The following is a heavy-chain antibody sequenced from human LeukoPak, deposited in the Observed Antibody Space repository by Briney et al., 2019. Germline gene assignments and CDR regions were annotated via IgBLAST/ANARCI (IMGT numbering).Heavy chain of an antibody. V-gene: IGHV1-2*02. J-gene: IGHJ4*02. D-gene: IGHD5-18*01. Sequence: ASVKVSCKASGYTFTGYYMHWVRQAPGQGLEWMGWINPNSGGTNYAQKFQGRVTMTRDTSISTAYMELSRLRSDDTAVYYCAGSTRGYSYGGTGGSAGFDYWGQGTLVTVSS. CDR3: AGSTRGYSYGGTGGSAGFDY. CDR1: GYTFTGYY. CDR2: INPNSGGT.